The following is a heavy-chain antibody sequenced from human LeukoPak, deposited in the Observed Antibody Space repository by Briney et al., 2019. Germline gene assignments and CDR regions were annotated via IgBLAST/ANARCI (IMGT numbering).Heavy chain of an antibody. V-gene: IGHV3-21*01. Sequence: PGGSLRLSCVASGFVFSSHAMIWVRQAPGKGLEWISSITSSSSDIFYADSVRGRFTISRDNANNALHLQMNSLRAEDTAVYYCARDQGIGGSGSPRRPFDYWGRGTLVTVSS. D-gene: IGHD3-10*01. CDR2: ITSSSSDI. CDR3: ARDQGIGGSGSPRRPFDY. J-gene: IGHJ4*02. CDR1: GFVFSSHA.